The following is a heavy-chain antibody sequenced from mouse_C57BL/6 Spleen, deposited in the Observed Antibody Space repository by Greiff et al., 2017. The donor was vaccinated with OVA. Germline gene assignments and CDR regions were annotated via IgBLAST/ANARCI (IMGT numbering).Heavy chain of an antibody. V-gene: IGHV1-82*01. Sequence: QVQLQQSGPELVKPGASVKISCKASGYAFSSSWMNWVKQRPGKGLEWIGRIYPGDGDTNYNGKFKGKATLTADKSSSTAYMQLSSLTSEDSAVYFCARRGYYGAYAMDYWGQGTSVTVSS. CDR1: GYAFSSSW. J-gene: IGHJ4*01. CDR2: IYPGDGDT. D-gene: IGHD1-1*01. CDR3: ARRGYYGAYAMDY.